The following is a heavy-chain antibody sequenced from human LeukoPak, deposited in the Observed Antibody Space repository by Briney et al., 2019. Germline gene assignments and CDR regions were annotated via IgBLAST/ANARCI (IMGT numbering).Heavy chain of an antibody. V-gene: IGHV3-30*18. CDR1: GFTFSSYG. Sequence: GGSLRLSCAASGFTFSSYGMHWVRQAPGKGLEWVVVISYDGSNKYYADSVKGRFTISRDNSKNTLYLQMNSLRAEDTAVYYCAKDGLSYWGQGTLVTVSS. CDR3: AKDGLSY. J-gene: IGHJ4*02. CDR2: ISYDGSNK. D-gene: IGHD5-12*01.